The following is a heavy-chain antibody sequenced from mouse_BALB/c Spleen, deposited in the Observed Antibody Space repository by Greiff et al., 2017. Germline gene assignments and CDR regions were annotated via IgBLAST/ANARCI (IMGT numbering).Heavy chain of an antibody. CDR3: ARNGATMITSWFAY. CDR1: GYTFTSYT. D-gene: IGHD2-4*01. J-gene: IGHJ3*01. V-gene: IGHV1-4*02. Sequence: VQLQQSAAELARPGASVKLSCKASGYTFTSYTMHWVKQRPGQGLEWIGYINPSSGYTEYNQKFKDKTTLTADKSSSTAYMQLSSLTSEDSAVYYCARNGATMITSWFAYWGQGTLVTVSA. CDR2: INPSSGYT.